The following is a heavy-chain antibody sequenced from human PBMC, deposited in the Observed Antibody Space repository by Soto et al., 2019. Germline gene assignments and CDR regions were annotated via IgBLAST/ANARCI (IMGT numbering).Heavy chain of an antibody. CDR2: ISYDAGDNK. Sequence: QVQLVESGGGMVPPGRSLRLACAASGFTFSSFTMHWVRQAPGKGLEWVALISYDAGDNKNYADSVKGRFTISRDNSKNTLFLQMNSLRPEDTAVYYCVSTTVVSGTPDFDYWGQGALVTVSS. V-gene: IGHV3-30-3*01. D-gene: IGHD6-19*01. CDR3: VSTTVVSGTPDFDY. J-gene: IGHJ4*02. CDR1: GFTFSSFT.